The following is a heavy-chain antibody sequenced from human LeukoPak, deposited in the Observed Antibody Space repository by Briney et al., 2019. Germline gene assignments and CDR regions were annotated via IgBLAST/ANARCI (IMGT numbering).Heavy chain of an antibody. Sequence: ASVKLSCKASGYTFTGYYMHWVRQAPGQGLEWMGWTNPNSGGTNYAQKFQGRVTMTRDTSISTAYMELSRLRSDDTAVYYCARDLGDVVAATLFWFDPWGQGTLVTVSS. J-gene: IGHJ5*02. CDR3: ARDLGDVVAATLFWFDP. V-gene: IGHV1-2*02. CDR2: TNPNSGGT. D-gene: IGHD2-15*01. CDR1: GYTFTGYY.